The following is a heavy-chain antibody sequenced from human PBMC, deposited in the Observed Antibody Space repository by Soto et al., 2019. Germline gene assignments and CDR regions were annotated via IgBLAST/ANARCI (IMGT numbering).Heavy chain of an antibody. D-gene: IGHD6-25*01. CDR3: ARGRIAAAGTGYYYSAMDV. CDR1: GGTFSSYT. V-gene: IGHV1-69*01. CDR2: ITPVFGTT. Sequence: QVQLVQSGAEVKKPGSSVKVSCKASGGTFSSYTISWVRQAPGQGLEWMGGITPVFGTTNYAQKFQGRVTITADESTSTAYMELTSLRSEDTAVFYCARGRIAAAGTGYYYSAMDVWGQGTTVTVSS. J-gene: IGHJ6*02.